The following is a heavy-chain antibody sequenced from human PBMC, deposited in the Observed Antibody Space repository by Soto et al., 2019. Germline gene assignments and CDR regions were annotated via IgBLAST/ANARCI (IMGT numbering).Heavy chain of an antibody. CDR2: ISYDGSNK. J-gene: IGHJ3*02. D-gene: IGHD2-2*01. CDR1: GFTFSSYA. Sequence: PGGSLRLSCAASGFTFSSYAMHWVRQAPGKGLEWVAVISYDGSNKYYADSVKGRFTISRDNSKNTLYLQMNSLRAEDTAVYYWAREGPKVGAFNIWGQGKMVTVS. V-gene: IGHV3-30-3*01. CDR3: AREGPKVGAFNI.